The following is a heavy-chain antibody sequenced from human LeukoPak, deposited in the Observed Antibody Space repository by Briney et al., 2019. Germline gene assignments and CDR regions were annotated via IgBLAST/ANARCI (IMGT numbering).Heavy chain of an antibody. V-gene: IGHV3-23*01. D-gene: IGHD2-8*02. Sequence: PVGSLRLSCVASVATSCTQALSWVRQTPGKGLGWVSSFIGGDGDIHYAESVKSRFSLSRDSSKETMYLQMISLRDDDTATYYYAAGGGNTFNPWGQGILVTVSS. CDR2: FIGGDGDI. CDR1: VATSCTQA. CDR3: AAGGGNTFNP. J-gene: IGHJ5*02.